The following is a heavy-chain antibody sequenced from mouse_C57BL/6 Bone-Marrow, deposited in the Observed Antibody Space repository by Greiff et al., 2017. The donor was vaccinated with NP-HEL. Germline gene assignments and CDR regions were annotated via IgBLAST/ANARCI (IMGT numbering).Heavy chain of an antibody. Sequence: VHVKQSGPVLVKPGASVKMSCKASGYTFTDYYMNWVKQSHGKSLEWIGVINPYNGGTSYNQKFKGKATLTVDKSSTTAYMELNSLTSEDSAVYYCAKDVYGNYDYWGQGTTLTVSS. CDR2: INPYNGGT. J-gene: IGHJ2*01. CDR3: AKDVYGNYDY. V-gene: IGHV1-19*01. CDR1: GYTFTDYY. D-gene: IGHD2-1*01.